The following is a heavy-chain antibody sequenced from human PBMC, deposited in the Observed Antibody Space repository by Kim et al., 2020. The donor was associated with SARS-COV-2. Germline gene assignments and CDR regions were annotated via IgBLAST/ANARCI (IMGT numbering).Heavy chain of an antibody. CDR2: IIPIFGTA. Sequence: SVKVSCKASGGTFSSYAISWVRQAPGQGLEWMGGIIPIFGTANYAQKFQGRVTITADESTSTAYMELSSLRSEDTAVYYCARGFIAARPLGGFDPWGQGTLVTVSS. CDR1: GGTFSSYA. D-gene: IGHD6-6*01. V-gene: IGHV1-69*13. J-gene: IGHJ5*02. CDR3: ARGFIAARPLGGFDP.